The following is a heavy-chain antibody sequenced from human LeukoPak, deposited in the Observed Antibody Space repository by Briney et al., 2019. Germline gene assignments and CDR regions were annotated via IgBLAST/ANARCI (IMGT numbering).Heavy chain of an antibody. CDR1: GVSISGGSFH. Sequence: SETLSLNCTVSGVSISGGSFHWGWVRQPPGKGLEWIGNIHYSGSTYYNPSLKSPVSISVDTSKNHFSLQLSSVTAADTAVYYCAGRVGASIWTGMHFWGQGTLVAFSS. V-gene: IGHV4-39*02. J-gene: IGHJ4*02. CDR3: AGRVGASIWTGMHF. D-gene: IGHD1-26*01. CDR2: IHYSGST.